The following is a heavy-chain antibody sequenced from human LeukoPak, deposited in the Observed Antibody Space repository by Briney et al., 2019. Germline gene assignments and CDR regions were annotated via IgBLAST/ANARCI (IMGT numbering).Heavy chain of an antibody. Sequence: ASVKVSCKVSGYTLTELSMHWVRQAPGKGLEWMGGFDPEDGETIYAQKFQGRVTMTEDTSTDTAYMELSSLRSEDTAVYYCATIYSNCSSTSCSGENWFDPWGQGTLVTVSS. V-gene: IGHV1-24*01. J-gene: IGHJ5*02. CDR2: FDPEDGET. D-gene: IGHD2-2*01. CDR1: GYTLTELS. CDR3: ATIYSNCSSTSCSGENWFDP.